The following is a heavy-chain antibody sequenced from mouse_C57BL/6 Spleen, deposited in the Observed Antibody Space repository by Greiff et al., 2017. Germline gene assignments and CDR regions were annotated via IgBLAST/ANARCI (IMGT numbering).Heavy chain of an antibody. V-gene: IGHV1-15*01. CDR2: IDPETGGT. D-gene: IGHD1-1*01. CDR1: GYTFTDYE. J-gene: IGHJ2*01. Sequence: VQLQQSGAELVRPGASVTLSCKASGYTFTDYEMHWVKQTPAHGLEWIGAIDPETGGTAYNQKFKGKAILTADKSSSTAYMELRSLTSEDSAVYYCTRGYYGTDYWGQGTTLTVSS. CDR3: TRGYYGTDY.